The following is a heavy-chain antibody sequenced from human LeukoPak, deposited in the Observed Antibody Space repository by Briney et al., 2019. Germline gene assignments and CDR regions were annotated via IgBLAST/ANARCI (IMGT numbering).Heavy chain of an antibody. CDR3: ARGRLRLGLPGFDY. J-gene: IGHJ4*02. CDR2: INPNSGGT. V-gene: IGHV1-2*06. D-gene: IGHD3-16*01. CDR1: GYTFTGYY. Sequence: ASVKVSCKASGYTFTGYYMHWVRQAPGQGLEWMGRINPNSGGTNYAQKFQGRVTMTRDTSISTAYMELSRLRSDDTAVYYCARGRLRLGLPGFDYWGQGTLVTVSS.